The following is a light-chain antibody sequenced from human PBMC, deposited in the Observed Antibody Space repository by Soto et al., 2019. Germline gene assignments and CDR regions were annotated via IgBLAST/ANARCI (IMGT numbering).Light chain of an antibody. CDR3: QHYFSIPYT. V-gene: IGKV4-1*01. CDR1: QSVLYSSNNKNY. Sequence: DIVMTQSPDSLAVSLGERATINCKSSQSVLYSSNNKNYLAWYQQKPGQPPKLLIYWASTRESGVPDRFSGSGSGTDFPLTSSSLQAEDVAVYYCQHYFSIPYTFGQGTKLEIK. J-gene: IGKJ2*01. CDR2: WAS.